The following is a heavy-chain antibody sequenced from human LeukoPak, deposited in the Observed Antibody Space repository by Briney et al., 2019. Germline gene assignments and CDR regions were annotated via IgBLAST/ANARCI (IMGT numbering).Heavy chain of an antibody. CDR3: ARARYANAWYAFDI. CDR2: LSHSGSS. J-gene: IGHJ3*02. CDR1: GGSVSSYY. Sequence: SETLSLTCTVSGGSVSSYYWSWIRQPPGRGLEWIGYLSHSGSSDSNPSLKSRVTILVDTSKNQFSLKLSSVTAADTAVYYCARARYANAWYAFDIWGQGTMVTVSS. V-gene: IGHV4-59*02. D-gene: IGHD2-2*01.